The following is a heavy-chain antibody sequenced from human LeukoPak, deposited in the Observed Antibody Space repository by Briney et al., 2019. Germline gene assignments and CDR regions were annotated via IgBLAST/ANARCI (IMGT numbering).Heavy chain of an antibody. CDR1: GGSISSYY. Sequence: SETLSLTCTVSGGSISSYYWSWIRQPPGKGLEWIGYIYYSGSTNYNPSLKSRVTISVDTSKNQFSLKLSSVTAADTAVYYCAREDIAVAGILWGQGTLVTVSS. J-gene: IGHJ4*02. CDR2: IYYSGST. D-gene: IGHD6-19*01. CDR3: AREDIAVAGIL. V-gene: IGHV4-59*12.